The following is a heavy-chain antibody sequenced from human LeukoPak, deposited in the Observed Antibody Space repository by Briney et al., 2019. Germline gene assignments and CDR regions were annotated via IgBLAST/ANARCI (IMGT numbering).Heavy chain of an antibody. CDR1: GDSISSGGYY. Sequence: SETLSLTCTVSGDSISSGGYYWTWIRQHPGKGLEWIGYIYYSGKTFYSPSLERRVTISVDRSKIHFSLKLSSVTAADTAVYYCVRGSTVVTPAYFDYWGQGTLVTVSS. D-gene: IGHD4-23*01. CDR2: IYYSGKT. CDR3: VRGSTVVTPAYFDY. J-gene: IGHJ4*02. V-gene: IGHV4-31*03.